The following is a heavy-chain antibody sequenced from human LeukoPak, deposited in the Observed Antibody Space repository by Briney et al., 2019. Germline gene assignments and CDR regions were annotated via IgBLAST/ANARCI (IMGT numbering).Heavy chain of an antibody. CDR3: ANQGRYTSGWIFPHSFDY. J-gene: IGHJ4*02. Sequence: PGGSLRLSCATSGFPFCNYALIWVRQAPGKRLEWVSTLSDSGDSTHCADSVKGRFTISRDSSKNTLYMQMNSLRAEDTAVYYCANQGRYTSGWIFPHSFDYWGQGTLVTVSS. CDR1: GFPFCNYA. CDR2: LSDSGDST. V-gene: IGHV3-23*01. D-gene: IGHD6-19*01.